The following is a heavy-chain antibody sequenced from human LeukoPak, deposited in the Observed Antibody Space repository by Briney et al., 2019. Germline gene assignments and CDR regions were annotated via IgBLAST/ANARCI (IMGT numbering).Heavy chain of an antibody. CDR2: IYYSGST. Sequence: SETLSLTCTVPGGSISSSSYYWGWIRQPPGKGLEWIGSIYYSGSTYYNPSLKSRVTISVDTSKNQFSLKLSSVTAADTAVYYCARHCSSTSCYYYFDYWGQGTLVTVSS. CDR3: ARHCSSTSCYYYFDY. V-gene: IGHV4-39*01. D-gene: IGHD2-2*01. CDR1: GGSISSSSYY. J-gene: IGHJ4*02.